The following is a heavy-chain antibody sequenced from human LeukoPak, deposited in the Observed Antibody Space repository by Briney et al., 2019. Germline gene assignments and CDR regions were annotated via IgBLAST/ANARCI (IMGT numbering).Heavy chain of an antibody. CDR2: IYYSGTT. J-gene: IGHJ4*02. D-gene: IGHD1-1*01. CDR3: ARKTTGTMSPYFDY. V-gene: IGHV4-59*01. Sequence: PSETLSLICTVSGVSISGSYWSWIRQLPGKELEWIGYIYYSGTTNYNPSLKSRVTISVDTSRNQFSLKLSSVTAADTAVYYCARKTTGTMSPYFDYWGQGTLVTVSS. CDR1: GVSISGSY.